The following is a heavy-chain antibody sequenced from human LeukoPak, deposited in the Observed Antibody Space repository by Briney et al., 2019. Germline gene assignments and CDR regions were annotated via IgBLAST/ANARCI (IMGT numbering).Heavy chain of an antibody. J-gene: IGHJ4*02. D-gene: IGHD4-17*01. Sequence: GGSLRLSCAASGFTFSTYAMNWVRQAPGKGLEWVAVISNDGSNGYYGDSVKGRFTISRDNSKNTLYLQMNSLGAEDMAIYYCAGAFSTTAFDYWGQGTLVTVSS. CDR1: GFTFSTYA. V-gene: IGHV3-30*04. CDR3: AGAFSTTAFDY. CDR2: ISNDGSNG.